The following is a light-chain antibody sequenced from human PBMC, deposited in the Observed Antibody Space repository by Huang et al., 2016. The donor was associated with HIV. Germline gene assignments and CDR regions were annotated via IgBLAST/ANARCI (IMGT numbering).Light chain of an antibody. CDR3: QQYNNWPLT. CDR1: QSVSNN. Sequence: EIVMTQSPATLSVSPGERATLSCRASQSVSNNLAWYQQIPGQAPRLLIYGADTMATGIPARFSGSGSRTEFTLTISSLQSEDFAVYYCQQYNNWPLTFGQGTKVEIK. CDR2: GAD. J-gene: IGKJ1*01. V-gene: IGKV3-15*01.